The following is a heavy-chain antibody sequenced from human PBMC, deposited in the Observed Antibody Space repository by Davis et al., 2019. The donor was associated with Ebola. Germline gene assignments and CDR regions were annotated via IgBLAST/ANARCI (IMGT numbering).Heavy chain of an antibody. V-gene: IGHV1-69*13. J-gene: IGHJ6*02. CDR3: AREIGDIAAAYYYYGMDV. CDR2: IIPIFGTA. D-gene: IGHD6-13*01. CDR1: GGTFSSYA. Sequence: SVKVSCKASGGTFSSYAISWVRQAPGQGLEWTGGIIPIFGTANYAQKFQGRVTITADESTSTAYMELSSLRSEDTAVYYCAREIGDIAAAYYYYGMDVWGQGTTVTVSS.